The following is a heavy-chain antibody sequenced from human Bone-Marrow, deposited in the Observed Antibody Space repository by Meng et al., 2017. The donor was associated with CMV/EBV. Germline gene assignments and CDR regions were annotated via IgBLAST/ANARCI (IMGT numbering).Heavy chain of an antibody. J-gene: IGHJ6*02. CDR3: ARGERGYSYGFYYYYGMDV. D-gene: IGHD5-18*01. Sequence: GGSLRLSCAASGFTFSSYWMSWVRQAPGKGLEWVANIKQGGSEKYYVDSVKGRFTISRDNAKNSLYLQMNSLRAEDTAVYYCARGERGYSYGFYYYYGMDVWGQGTTVTFSS. V-gene: IGHV3-7*01. CDR2: IKQGGSEK. CDR1: GFTFSSYW.